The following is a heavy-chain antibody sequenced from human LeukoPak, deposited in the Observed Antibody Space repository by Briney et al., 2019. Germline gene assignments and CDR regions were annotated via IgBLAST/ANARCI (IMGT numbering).Heavy chain of an antibody. J-gene: IGHJ6*02. V-gene: IGHV3-15*01. CDR3: TTDLRVPAAILYYYYYGMDV. Sequence: GGSLRLSCAASGFTVSSNYMSWVRQAPGKGLEWVGRIKSKTDGGTTDYAAPVKGRFTISRDDSKNTLYLQMNSLKTEDTAVYYCTTDLRVPAAILYYYYYGMDVWGQGTTVTVSS. D-gene: IGHD2-2*02. CDR1: GFTVSSNY. CDR2: IKSKTDGGTT.